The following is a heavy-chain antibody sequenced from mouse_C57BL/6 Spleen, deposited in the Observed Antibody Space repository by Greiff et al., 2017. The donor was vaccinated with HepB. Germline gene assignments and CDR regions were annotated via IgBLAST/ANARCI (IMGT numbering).Heavy chain of an antibody. D-gene: IGHD1-2*01. J-gene: IGHJ4*01. CDR2: IYPGDGDT. CDR3: ARVTTAYYAIDY. V-gene: IGHV1-82*01. CDR1: GYAFSSSW. Sequence: QVQLQQSGPELVKPGASVKISCKASGYAFSSSWMNWVKQRPGKGLEWIGRIYPGDGDTNYNGKFKGKATLTADKSSSTAYMQLSSLTSEDSAVYFCARVTTAYYAIDYWGQGTSVTFST.